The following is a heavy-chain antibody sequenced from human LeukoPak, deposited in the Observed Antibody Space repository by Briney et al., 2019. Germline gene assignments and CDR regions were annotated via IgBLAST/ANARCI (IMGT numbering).Heavy chain of an antibody. Sequence: SETLSLTCAVYGGSFSGYYWSWIRQPPGKGLEWIGYIYYSGSTNYNPSLKSRVTISVDTSKNQFSLKLSSVTAADTAVYYCARERIVGATAGFDYRGQGTLVTVSS. J-gene: IGHJ4*02. CDR3: ARERIVGATAGFDY. CDR1: GGSFSGYY. V-gene: IGHV4-59*01. D-gene: IGHD1-26*01. CDR2: IYYSGST.